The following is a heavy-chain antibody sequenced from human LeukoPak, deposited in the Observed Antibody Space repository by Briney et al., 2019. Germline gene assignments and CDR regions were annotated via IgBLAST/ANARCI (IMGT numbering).Heavy chain of an antibody. CDR1: GASISSGGYS. V-gene: IGHV4-30-4*07. Sequence: PSETLSLTCAVSGASISSGGYSWSWIRQPPGKGLEWIGYIYYSGTTNYNPSLKSRVTISVDTSKNQVSLKLSSVTAADTAVYYCATTNWFFDLWGRGTRVTVSS. J-gene: IGHJ2*01. CDR3: ATTNWFFDL. D-gene: IGHD2-2*01. CDR2: IYYSGTT.